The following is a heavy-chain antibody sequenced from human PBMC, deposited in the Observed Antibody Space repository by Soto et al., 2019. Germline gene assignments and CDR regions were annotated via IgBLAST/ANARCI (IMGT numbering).Heavy chain of an antibody. Sequence: PSETLSLTCTVSGGSISSSSYYWGWIRQPPGKGLEWIGSIYYSGSTYYNPSLKSRVTISVDTSKNQFSLKLSSVTAADTAVYYCARQRIAAAPSYYYYMDVWGKGTTVTVSS. D-gene: IGHD6-13*01. CDR1: GGSISSSSYY. J-gene: IGHJ6*03. V-gene: IGHV4-39*01. CDR3: ARQRIAAAPSYYYYMDV. CDR2: IYYSGST.